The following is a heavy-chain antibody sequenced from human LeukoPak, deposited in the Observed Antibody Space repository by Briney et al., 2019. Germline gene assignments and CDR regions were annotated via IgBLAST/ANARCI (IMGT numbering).Heavy chain of an antibody. J-gene: IGHJ3*02. D-gene: IGHD5-12*01. V-gene: IGHV4-39*01. CDR2: VYYSTNT. CDR3: ARHSRSAYSGYENAFDI. Sequence: SETLSLTCTVSGDSISSSSYYWDWIRQPPGKGLEWIGNVYYSTNTYYNPSLKSRVTISVDTSKNQFSLKLSSVNAADTAVYYCARHSRSAYSGYENAFDIWGQGTVVTVSS. CDR1: GDSISSSSYY.